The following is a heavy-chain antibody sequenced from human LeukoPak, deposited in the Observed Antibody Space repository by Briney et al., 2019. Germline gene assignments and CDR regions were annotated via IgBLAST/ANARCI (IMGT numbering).Heavy chain of an antibody. CDR2: INDSGDT. Sequence: SETLSLTCAVYVGSLCGYDWHCIRLPPGKGLEWIGEINDSGDTNYTPSLKSRVTISVDTSKNQFSLKLTSVTAADTAFYYRARGPLHGSAWHNVRKFDYWGQGAQVSVSS. D-gene: IGHD6-19*01. J-gene: IGHJ4*02. CDR3: ARGPLHGSAWHNVRKFDY. CDR1: VGSLCGYD. V-gene: IGHV4-34*01.